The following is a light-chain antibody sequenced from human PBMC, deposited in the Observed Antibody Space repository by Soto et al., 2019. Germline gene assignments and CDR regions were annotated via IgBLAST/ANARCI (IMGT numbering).Light chain of an antibody. CDR1: QSINSN. Sequence: EIVMTQSPATLSVSPGEGGTLSCRASQSINSNLAWYQQKPGQAPRLLIDGASIRATGIPARFSGSGSGTEFSLTINSLQSEDFGVYFCQQYDQWWTFGQGTKVDIK. CDR2: GAS. CDR3: QQYDQWWT. V-gene: IGKV3-15*01. J-gene: IGKJ1*01.